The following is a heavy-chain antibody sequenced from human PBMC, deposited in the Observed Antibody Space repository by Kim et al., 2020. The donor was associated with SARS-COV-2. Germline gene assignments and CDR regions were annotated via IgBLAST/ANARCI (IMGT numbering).Heavy chain of an antibody. Sequence: GGSLRLSCAASGFTFSDYSMNWVRQTPGKGLEWVSSISSNSYHIFYADSVKGRFTISRDNAKNSVYLQMNSLRAEDTAVFYCTRDVRGGATTFWGQGTLVTVSS. CDR3: TRDVRGGATTF. J-gene: IGHJ4*02. CDR2: ISSNSYHI. CDR1: GFTFSDYS. V-gene: IGHV3-21*06. D-gene: IGHD1-26*01.